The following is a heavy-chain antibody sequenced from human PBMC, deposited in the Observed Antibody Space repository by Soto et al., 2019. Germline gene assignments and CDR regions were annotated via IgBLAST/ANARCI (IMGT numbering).Heavy chain of an antibody. CDR3: ASSRDNWNYPRQWFFDY. CDR2: IYYSGST. D-gene: IGHD1-7*01. V-gene: IGHV4-59*01. Sequence: SETLSLTCTVSGGSISSYYWSWIRQPPGKGLDWIGYIYYSGSTNYNPSLKSRVTISVDTSKNQFSLKLSSVTAADTAVYYCASSRDNWNYPRQWFFDYWGQGTLVTVSS. J-gene: IGHJ4*02. CDR1: GGSISSYY.